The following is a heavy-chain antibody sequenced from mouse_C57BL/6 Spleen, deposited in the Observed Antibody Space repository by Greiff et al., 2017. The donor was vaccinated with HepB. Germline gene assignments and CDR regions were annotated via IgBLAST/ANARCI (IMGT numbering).Heavy chain of an antibody. CDR3: ARHDPFYGSNWYFDV. J-gene: IGHJ1*03. V-gene: IGHV5-6*01. Sequence: EVKLMESGGDLVKPGGSLKLSCAASGFTFSSYGMSWVRQTPDKRLEWVATISSGGSYTYYPDSVKGRFTISRDNAKNTLYLQMSSLKSEDTAMYYCARHDPFYGSNWYFDVWGTGTTVTVSS. CDR2: ISSGGSYT. CDR1: GFTFSSYG. D-gene: IGHD1-1*01.